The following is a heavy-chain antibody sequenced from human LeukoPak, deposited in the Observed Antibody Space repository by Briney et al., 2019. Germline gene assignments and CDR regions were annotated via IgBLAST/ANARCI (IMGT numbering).Heavy chain of an antibody. CDR3: ARSGIVATITGYYLDY. V-gene: IGHV4-38-2*01. Sequence: SETLSLTCAVSGYSISSGYYWGWIRQPPGQGLEWIGSIYHSGSTYYNPSLKSRVTISVDTSKNQFSLKLSSVTAADTAVYYCARSGIVATITGYYLDYWGQGTLVTVSS. CDR1: GYSISSGYY. D-gene: IGHD5-12*01. CDR2: IYHSGST. J-gene: IGHJ4*02.